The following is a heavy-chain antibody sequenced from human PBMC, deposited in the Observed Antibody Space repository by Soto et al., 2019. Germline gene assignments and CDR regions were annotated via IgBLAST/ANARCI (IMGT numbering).Heavy chain of an antibody. CDR3: AKWLRSDSYYMDV. D-gene: IGHD5-12*01. Sequence: GGSLRLPCAASGFTFSSYAMSWVRQAPGKGLEWVSAISGSGGSKYYADSVKGRFTISRDNSKNTLYLQMNSLRAEDTAVYYCAKWLRSDSYYMDVWGKGTTVTVSS. J-gene: IGHJ6*03. V-gene: IGHV3-23*01. CDR2: ISGSGGSK. CDR1: GFTFSSYA.